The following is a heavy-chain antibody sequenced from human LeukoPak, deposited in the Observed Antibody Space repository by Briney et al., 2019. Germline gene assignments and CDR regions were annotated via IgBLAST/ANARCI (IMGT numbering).Heavy chain of an antibody. CDR1: GFTFSSYW. V-gene: IGHV3-7*01. CDR2: IKDDGRQK. J-gene: IGHJ4*02. CDR3: ATDGARGCIF. Sequence: PGGSLRLSCAASGFTFSSYWMTWIRQAPGKGLEWVANIKDDGRQKYYLESVKGRLTISRDNAKNSVFLQMSSLRPEDTAVYYCATDGARGCIFWGQGTLVTVSS. D-gene: IGHD2-15*01.